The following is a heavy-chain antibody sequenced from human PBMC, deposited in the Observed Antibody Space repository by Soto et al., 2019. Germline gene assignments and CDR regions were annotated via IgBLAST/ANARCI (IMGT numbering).Heavy chain of an antibody. CDR2: IYHSGST. CDR3: ARLFYDSSGYYSDYFDY. D-gene: IGHD3-22*01. Sequence: SETLSLTCAVSGGSISSGGYSWSWIRQPPGKGLEWIGYIYHSGSTYYNPSLKSRVTISVDRSKNQFSLKLSSVTAADTAVYYCARLFYDSSGYYSDYFDYWGQGTLVTVSS. J-gene: IGHJ4*02. CDR1: GGSISSGGYS. V-gene: IGHV4-30-2*02.